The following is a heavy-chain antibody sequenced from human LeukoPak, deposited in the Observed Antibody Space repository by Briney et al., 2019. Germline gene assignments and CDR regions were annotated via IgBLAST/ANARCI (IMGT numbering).Heavy chain of an antibody. CDR1: GFTFSNNG. CDR2: ISYDGSNK. D-gene: IGHD3-10*01. CDR3: AKDYDFGEWGYFDY. Sequence: GGSLRLSCAASGFTFSNNGMHWVRQAPGKGLEWVAVISYDGSNKYYAGSVKGRFTISRDNSKNTLYLQMNSLRAEDTAVYYCAKDYDFGEWGYFDYWGQGTLVTVSS. J-gene: IGHJ4*02. V-gene: IGHV3-30*18.